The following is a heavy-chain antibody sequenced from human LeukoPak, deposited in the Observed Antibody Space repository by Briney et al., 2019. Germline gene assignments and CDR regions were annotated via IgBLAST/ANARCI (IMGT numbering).Heavy chain of an antibody. V-gene: IGHV1-2*02. D-gene: IGHD6-6*01. CDR3: ARERVRMAARDRCENWFDP. J-gene: IGHJ5*02. CDR2: INPNSGGT. CDR1: GYTFTGYY. Sequence: ASVKVSCKASGYTFTGYYMHWVRQAPGQGLEWMGWINPNSGGTNYAQKFQGRVTMTRDTSISTAYMELSRLRSDDTAVYYCARERVRMAARDRCENWFDPWGQGTLVTVSS.